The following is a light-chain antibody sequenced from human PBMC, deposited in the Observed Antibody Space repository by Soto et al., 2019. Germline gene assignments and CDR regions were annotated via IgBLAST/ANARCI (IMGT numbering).Light chain of an antibody. CDR1: QSISSSF. CDR2: GAS. V-gene: IGKV3-20*01. CDR3: QQYGGSPPIT. J-gene: IGKJ4*01. Sequence: EIVLTQSPDTLSLSPGERATLSCRASQSISSSFLTWYQQKPGQAPRLLIYGASSRATGIPDRFSGSGSGTDFTLTISRLESEDFAVYYCQQYGGSPPITFGGGTKVEIK.